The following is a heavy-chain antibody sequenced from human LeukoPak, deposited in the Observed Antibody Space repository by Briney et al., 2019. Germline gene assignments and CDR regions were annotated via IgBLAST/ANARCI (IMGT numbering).Heavy chain of an antibody. J-gene: IGHJ6*03. Sequence: SETLSLTCTVSGGSISSHYWSWIRQPPGKGLEWIGHIYYSGSTNYNPSLKSRVPISVHTSKNQFSLKLSSVTAADTAVYYCATLTSKPDIVVVPAAHYYYMDVWGKGTTVTVSS. CDR3: ATLTSKPDIVVVPAAHYYYMDV. CDR2: IYYSGST. D-gene: IGHD2-2*01. CDR1: GGSISSHY. V-gene: IGHV4-59*11.